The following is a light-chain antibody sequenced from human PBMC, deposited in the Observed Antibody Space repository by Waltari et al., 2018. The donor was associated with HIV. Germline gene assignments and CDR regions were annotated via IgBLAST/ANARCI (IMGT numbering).Light chain of an antibody. Sequence: QSVLTQPPSASGTPGQRVTISCSGSSSKMGGHYVTWYQQVPGTTPKLLIYRNNQRPSGVPDRFSGSKSGTSASLAISGLRSDDEADYYCAAWDDSLSGLYVFGTGTKVTVL. CDR2: RNN. J-gene: IGLJ1*01. CDR3: AAWDDSLSGLYV. CDR1: SSKMGGHY. V-gene: IGLV1-47*01.